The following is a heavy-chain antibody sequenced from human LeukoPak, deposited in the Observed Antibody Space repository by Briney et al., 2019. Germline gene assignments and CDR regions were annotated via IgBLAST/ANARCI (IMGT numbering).Heavy chain of an antibody. V-gene: IGHV1-2*02. D-gene: IGHD2-15*01. CDR1: GYTFTGYY. CDR3: ARGRVVVAATPDDY. Sequence: ASVKVSCKPSGYTFTGYYMHWVRQAPGQGLEWMGWINPNSGGTNYAQKFQGRVTMTRDTSISTAYMELSRLRSDDTAVYYCARGRVVVAATPDDYWGQGTLVTVSS. J-gene: IGHJ4*02. CDR2: INPNSGGT.